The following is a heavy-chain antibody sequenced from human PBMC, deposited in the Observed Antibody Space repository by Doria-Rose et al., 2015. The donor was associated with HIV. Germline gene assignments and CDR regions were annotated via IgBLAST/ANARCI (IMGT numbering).Heavy chain of an antibody. D-gene: IGHD3-10*01. V-gene: IGHV4-34*01. Sequence: QVQLQESGAGLLTPSETLSLSCAVYGGSLSGHYFNWIRQSSGKGLEWIGEIDHSGGAIYNPSLMSRVTILIDTSKNQFSLNVTSVTAADTAMYYCAIGRVGVLQPRGQGTLVTVSS. CDR2: IDHSGGA. CDR1: GGSLSGHY. CDR3: AIGRVGVLQP. J-gene: IGHJ4*02.